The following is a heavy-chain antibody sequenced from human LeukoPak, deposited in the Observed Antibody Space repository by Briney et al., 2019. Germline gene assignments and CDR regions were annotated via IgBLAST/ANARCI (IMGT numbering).Heavy chain of an antibody. V-gene: IGHV3-30*18. D-gene: IGHD3-22*01. CDR2: ISYDGSNK. J-gene: IGHJ4*02. CDR1: GFTFSSYG. CDR3: AKRRGSTYYYDSSGYILDY. Sequence: GRSLRLSCAASGFTFSSYGMHWVRQAPGKGLEWVAVISYDGSNKYYADSVKGRFTISRDNSKNTLYLQMNSLRAEDTAVYYCAKRRGSTYYYDSSGYILDYWGQGTLVTVSS.